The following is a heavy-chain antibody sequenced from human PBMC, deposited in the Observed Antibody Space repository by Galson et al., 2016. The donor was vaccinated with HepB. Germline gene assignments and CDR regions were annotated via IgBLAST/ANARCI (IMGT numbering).Heavy chain of an antibody. D-gene: IGHD2-15*01. CDR3: VTEWWYCFQH. CDR2: TYYRSGWYH. Sequence: CAISGDSVSSDSAGWNWIRQSPERGLEWLGRTYYRSGWYHDHATSLGGRLMLYGDTSKNQSSLQLTSVTVEDTAVYYCVTEWWYCFQHWGQGTLVTVSS. CDR1: GDSVSSDSAG. J-gene: IGHJ4*02. V-gene: IGHV6-1*01.